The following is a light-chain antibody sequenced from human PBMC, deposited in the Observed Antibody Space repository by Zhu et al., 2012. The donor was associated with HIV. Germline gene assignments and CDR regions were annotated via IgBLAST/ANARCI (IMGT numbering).Light chain of an antibody. CDR3: QQYNSYSRT. V-gene: IGKV1-5*03. Sequence: DIQMTQSPSTLSASVGDRVTITCRASQSFDNWLAWYRQKPGKAPKLLIYKASNLESGVPLRFSGSGSGTEFTLTISSLQPDDFATYYCQQYNSYSRTFGQGTKVEIK. CDR1: QSFDNW. CDR2: KAS. J-gene: IGKJ1*01.